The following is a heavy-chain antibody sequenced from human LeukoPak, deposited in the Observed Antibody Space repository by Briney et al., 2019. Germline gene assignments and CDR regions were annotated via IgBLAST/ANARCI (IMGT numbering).Heavy chain of an antibody. CDR1: GGSFSGYY. CDR3: ARGDGLFDY. Sequence: SETLSLTCAVYGGSFSGYYWSWIRQPPGKGLEWIGYIYYSGSTNYNPSLKSRVTISVDTSKNQFSLKLSSVTAADTAVYYCARGDGLFDYWGQGTLVTVSS. V-gene: IGHV4-59*01. J-gene: IGHJ4*02. CDR2: IYYSGST.